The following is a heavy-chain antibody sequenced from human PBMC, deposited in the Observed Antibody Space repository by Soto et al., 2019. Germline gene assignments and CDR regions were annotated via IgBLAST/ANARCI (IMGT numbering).Heavy chain of an antibody. CDR1: GYTFTNYY. CDR3: ARDLPLASGGSDY. D-gene: IGHD5-12*01. CDR2: VNPSDGST. J-gene: IGHJ4*02. Sequence: ASVKVSCKASGYTFTNYYIHWVRQAPGQGLEWVGIVNPSDGSTNFAQKFQGRVTMTRDTSTSTVYMELSSLGSEDTAMYYCARDLPLASGGSDYWGEGALVTVSS. V-gene: IGHV1-46*01.